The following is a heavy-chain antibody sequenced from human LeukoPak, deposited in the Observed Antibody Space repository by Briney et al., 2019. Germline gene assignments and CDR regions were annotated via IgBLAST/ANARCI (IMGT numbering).Heavy chain of an antibody. Sequence: GGSLRLSCAASGFTSSSYWMSWVREAPGKGLEWVANIKQDGREKSYVDSVKGRFTISRDSAKNSLYLQMYSLRAAETPVYYCATSQSTSGQYGNAFDIWGRGTMVTVSS. J-gene: IGHJ3*02. CDR3: ATSQSTSGQYGNAFDI. D-gene: IGHD2-15*01. V-gene: IGHV3-7*01. CDR1: GFTSSSYW. CDR2: IKQDGREK.